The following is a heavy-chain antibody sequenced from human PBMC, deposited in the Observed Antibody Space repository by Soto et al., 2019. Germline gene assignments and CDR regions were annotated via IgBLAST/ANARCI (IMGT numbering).Heavy chain of an antibody. D-gene: IGHD2-15*01. Sequence: GASVKVSCKASGGTFSSYAISWVRQAPGQGLEWMGGIIPIFGTANYAQKFQGRVTITADKSTSTAYMELSSLRSEDTAVHYCARDRWGGNVHDAFDIWGQGTMVTVSS. CDR2: IIPIFGTA. CDR1: GGTFSSYA. J-gene: IGHJ3*02. CDR3: ARDRWGGNVHDAFDI. V-gene: IGHV1-69*06.